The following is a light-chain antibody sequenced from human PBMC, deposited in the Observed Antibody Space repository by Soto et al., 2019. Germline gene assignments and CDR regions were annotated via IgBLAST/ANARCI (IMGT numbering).Light chain of an antibody. CDR3: SSYAGINNLGV. V-gene: IGLV2-8*01. CDR2: EVN. J-gene: IGLJ1*01. Sequence: QSALTQPPSASGYPGQSVTISCTGTSSDVGGYKYVSWYQQHPGKAPKLMIFEVNKRPSGVPDRFSGSRSGNPASLTVSGLQAEDEADYYCSSYAGINNLGVFGTGTKLTVL. CDR1: SSDVGGYKY.